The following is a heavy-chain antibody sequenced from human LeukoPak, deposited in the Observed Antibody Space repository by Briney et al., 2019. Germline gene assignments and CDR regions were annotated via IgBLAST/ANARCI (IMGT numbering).Heavy chain of an antibody. D-gene: IGHD2-15*01. CDR3: ARELRVVAARGGSDAFDI. CDR2: IYSGGST. CDR1: GGSISSSNW. J-gene: IGHJ3*02. Sequence: PSETLSLTCAVSGGSISSSNWWSWVRQAPGKGLEWVSVIYSGGSTYYADSVKGRFTISRDNSKNTLYLQMNSLRAEDTAVYYCARELRVVAARGGSDAFDIWGQGTMVTVSS. V-gene: IGHV3-66*01.